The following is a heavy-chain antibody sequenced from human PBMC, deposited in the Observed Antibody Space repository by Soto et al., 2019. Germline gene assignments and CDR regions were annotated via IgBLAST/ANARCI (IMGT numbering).Heavy chain of an antibody. J-gene: IGHJ4*02. CDR2: IYSGGST. V-gene: IGHV3-66*01. CDR1: GFTVSSNY. D-gene: IGHD6-25*01. CDR3: ARDIRGIAAS. Sequence: EVQLVESGGGLVQPGGSLRLSCAASGFTVSSNYRSWVRQPPGKGLEWVSVIYSGGSTYYADSVKGRFTISRDNSKNRLYLQMNRLRGEETAVYYCARDIRGIAASWGQGTLVTVSS.